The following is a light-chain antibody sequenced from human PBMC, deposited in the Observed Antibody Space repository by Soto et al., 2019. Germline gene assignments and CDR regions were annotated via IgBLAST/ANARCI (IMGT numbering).Light chain of an antibody. Sequence: VLTQSPGTLSLSPGETATLSCRASQSVSSNYLAWYQQKPGQAPRLVMYDASNRANGIPDRFSGSGSGTGFALTISRLEPEDFGVYYCQQYGTSPRTFGQGTKV. V-gene: IGKV3-20*01. CDR3: QQYGTSPRT. CDR1: QSVSSNY. J-gene: IGKJ1*01. CDR2: DAS.